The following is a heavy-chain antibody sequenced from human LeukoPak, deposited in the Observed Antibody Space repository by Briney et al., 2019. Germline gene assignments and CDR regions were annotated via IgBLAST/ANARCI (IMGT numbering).Heavy chain of an antibody. Sequence: GASVKVSCKASGYTFTSYAMHWVRQAPGQRLEWMGWINAGNGNTKHSQKFQGRVTITRDTSASTVYMELSSLRSEDTAVYYCARTTAMVTIFDYWGQGTLVTVSS. D-gene: IGHD5-18*01. CDR1: GYTFTSYA. J-gene: IGHJ4*02. CDR3: ARTTAMVTIFDY. CDR2: INAGNGNT. V-gene: IGHV1-3*01.